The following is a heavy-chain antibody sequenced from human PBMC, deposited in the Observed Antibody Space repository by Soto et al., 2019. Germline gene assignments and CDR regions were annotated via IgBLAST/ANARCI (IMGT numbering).Heavy chain of an antibody. V-gene: IGHV3-74*01. CDR3: ARDQTVTGPTTFDY. Sequence: GGSLRLSCAASGFTFSRYWMHWVRQTPGKGLVWVSRIDDAGGVTSYADSVQGRFTISRDDAKNTLYLQMNSLRAEDTAVYYCARDQTVTGPTTFDYCGQGTLVTVSS. D-gene: IGHD1-20*01. CDR1: GFTFSRYW. J-gene: IGHJ4*02. CDR2: IDDAGGVT.